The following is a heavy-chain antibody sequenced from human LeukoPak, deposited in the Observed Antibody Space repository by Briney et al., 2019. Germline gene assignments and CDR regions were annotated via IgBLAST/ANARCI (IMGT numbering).Heavy chain of an antibody. D-gene: IGHD2-21*01. CDR3: ARDIWAENWFDP. V-gene: IGHV4-59*01. Sequence: PSETLSLTCTVSGGSISSYYWSWIRQPPGKGLEWIGYIDYSGSTKYNPSLKSRVTISIDTSKNQFSLKLRSVTAADTAVYYCARDIWAENWFDPWCQGTLVTVSS. CDR2: IDYSGST. CDR1: GGSISSYY. J-gene: IGHJ5*02.